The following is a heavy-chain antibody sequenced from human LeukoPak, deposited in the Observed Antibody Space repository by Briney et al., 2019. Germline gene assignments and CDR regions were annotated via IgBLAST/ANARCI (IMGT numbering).Heavy chain of an antibody. CDR2: INYSGST. D-gene: IGHD3-10*01. J-gene: IGHJ4*02. CDR3: ARLEGFGEDQIDY. V-gene: IGHV4-4*02. Sequence: PSETLSLTCAVSGGSISSSNWWSWVRQPPGKGLEWIGYINYSGSTNYNPSLKSRVTISVDTSKNQFSLKLSSVTAADTAVYYCARLEGFGEDQIDYWGQGTLVTVSS. CDR1: GGSISSSNW.